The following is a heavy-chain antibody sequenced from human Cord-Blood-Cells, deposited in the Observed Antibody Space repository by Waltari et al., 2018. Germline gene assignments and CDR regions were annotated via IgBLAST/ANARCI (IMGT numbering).Heavy chain of an antibody. Sequence: QVQLVQSGAEVKKPGASVKVSCKASGYTFTGYYMHWVRQAPGQGLEWMGGINPNSGGTNYAQKCQGRVSMTRETSISTAYMELSRLRSDDTAMYYCARVDIVVVPAAISYFDYWGQGTLVTVSS. V-gene: IGHV1-2*02. D-gene: IGHD2-2*03. CDR2: INPNSGGT. CDR3: ARVDIVVVPAAISYFDY. J-gene: IGHJ4*02. CDR1: GYTFTGYY.